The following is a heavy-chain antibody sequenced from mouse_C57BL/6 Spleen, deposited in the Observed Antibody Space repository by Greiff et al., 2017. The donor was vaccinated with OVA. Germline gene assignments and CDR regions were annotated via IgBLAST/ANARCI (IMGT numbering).Heavy chain of an antibody. CDR3: ARSPYDYGSSP. CDR2: INPSNGGT. Sequence: QVHVKQPGTELVKPGASVKLSCKASGYTFTSYWMPWVKQRPGQGLEWIGNINPSNGGTKSNEKFKSKATLTVSKSSSTAYMQLSSLTSEDSAIYYCARSPYDYGSSPWGQGTLVTVSA. CDR1: GYTFTSYW. V-gene: IGHV1-53*01. D-gene: IGHD1-1*01. J-gene: IGHJ3*01.